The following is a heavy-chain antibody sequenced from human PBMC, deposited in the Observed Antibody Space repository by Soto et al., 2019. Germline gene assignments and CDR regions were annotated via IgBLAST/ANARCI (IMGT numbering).Heavy chain of an antibody. Sequence: QLHLVQSGAVVKKPGASVTVSCSASGYPVTAYYMHWVRQAPGRGLEWMGGINPATGAAKYTQTLQGRVTVTRETSTSTIFMELSGLTSEDTAVFYCARGGGVGVAGSAAFDMWGQGTLVTVSS. D-gene: IGHD3-3*01. V-gene: IGHV1-2*02. CDR1: GYPVTAYY. CDR3: ARGGGVGVAGSAAFDM. J-gene: IGHJ3*02. CDR2: INPATGAA.